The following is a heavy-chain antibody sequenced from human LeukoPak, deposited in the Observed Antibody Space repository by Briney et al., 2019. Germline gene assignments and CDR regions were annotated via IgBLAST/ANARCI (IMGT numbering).Heavy chain of an antibody. J-gene: IGHJ4*02. D-gene: IGHD5-12*01. V-gene: IGHV3-21*01. CDR2: ISTSSSYI. Sequence: GGSLRLSCAASGFTFSSYSMNWVRQAPGKGLEWVSSISTSSSYIYYADSVKGRFTISRDNAKNSLYLQMNSLRAEDTAVYYCARGPSGYHNTGGQGTLVTVSS. CDR3: ARGPSGYHNT. CDR1: GFTFSSYS.